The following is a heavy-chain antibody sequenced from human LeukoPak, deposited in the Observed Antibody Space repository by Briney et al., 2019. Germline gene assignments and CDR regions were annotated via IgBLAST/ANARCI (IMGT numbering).Heavy chain of an antibody. V-gene: IGHV3-48*01. CDR2: ISSSSSTI. CDR1: GFIVSSYS. J-gene: IGHJ4*02. CDR3: AKDPTYYYDSSGYYFDY. D-gene: IGHD3-22*01. Sequence: GGSLRLSCAASGFIVSSYSMNWVRQAPGKGLEWGSYISSSSSTIYYADSVKGRFTISRDNAQNTLYLQMNSLRAEDTAVYYCAKDPTYYYDSSGYYFDYWGQGTLVTVSS.